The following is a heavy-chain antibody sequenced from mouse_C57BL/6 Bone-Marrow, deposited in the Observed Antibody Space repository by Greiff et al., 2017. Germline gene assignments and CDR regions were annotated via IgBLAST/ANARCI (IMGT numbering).Heavy chain of an antibody. CDR3: AGHWFAY. Sequence: DVKLVESGGGLVKPGGSLKLSCAASGFTFSSYAMSWVRQTPEKRLEWVATISDGGSYTYYPDNVKGRFTISRDNAKNNLYLQLSHLKSEDTAMYYCAGHWFAYWGQGTLVTVSA. CDR1: GFTFSSYA. J-gene: IGHJ3*01. V-gene: IGHV5-4*03. CDR2: ISDGGSYT.